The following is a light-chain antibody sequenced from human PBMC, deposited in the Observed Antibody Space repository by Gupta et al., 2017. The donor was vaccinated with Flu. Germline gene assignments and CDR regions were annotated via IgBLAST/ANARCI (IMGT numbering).Light chain of an antibody. CDR3: QQYYIPPPT. Sequence: DIVMTQSPDSLAVSLGERATLNCRSSQSVLYDSNNKNYLAWYQHNPGQIPKLLFYCASTPESGIPDRFNDRGSGTEFTLTINRLQIEDVAITYCQQYYIPPPTFGGGTRVETK. CDR1: QSVLYDSNNKNY. V-gene: IGKV4-1*01. CDR2: CAS. J-gene: IGKJ4*01.